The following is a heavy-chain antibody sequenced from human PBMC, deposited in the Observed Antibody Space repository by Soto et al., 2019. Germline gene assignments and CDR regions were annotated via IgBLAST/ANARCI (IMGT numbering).Heavy chain of an antibody. Sequence: SETLSLTCTVSGGSISSYYWSWIRQPPGKGLEWIGNIFDSGSTNYNPSLKSRVTISVDTSKNQFSLRVRSVTAADTAVYYCARVGAAAAPGYFDYWGQGTLVTVSS. V-gene: IGHV4-59*01. CDR1: GGSISSYY. CDR3: ARVGAAAAPGYFDY. J-gene: IGHJ4*02. D-gene: IGHD6-13*01. CDR2: IFDSGST.